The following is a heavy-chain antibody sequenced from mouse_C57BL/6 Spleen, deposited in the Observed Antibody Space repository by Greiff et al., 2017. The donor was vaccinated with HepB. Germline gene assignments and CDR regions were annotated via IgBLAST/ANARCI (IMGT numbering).Heavy chain of an antibody. V-gene: IGHV5-9*01. D-gene: IGHD1-1*01. CDR2: ISGGGGNT. CDR3: ARQGLLRGYFDY. Sequence: EVKLVESGGGLVKPGGSLKLSCAASGFTFSSYTMSWVRQTPEKRLEWVATISGGGGNTYYPDSVKGRFTISRDNAKNTLYLQMSSLRSEDTALYYCARQGLLRGYFDYWGQGTTLTVSS. J-gene: IGHJ2*01. CDR1: GFTFSSYT.